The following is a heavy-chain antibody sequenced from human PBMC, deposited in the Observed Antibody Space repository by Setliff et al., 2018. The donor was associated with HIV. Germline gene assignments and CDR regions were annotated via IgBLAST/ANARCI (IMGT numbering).Heavy chain of an antibody. CDR1: GGSFSGYY. J-gene: IGHJ4*02. CDR2: INHSGST. D-gene: IGHD2-21*01. V-gene: IGHV4-34*01. CDR3: ARGDPFTDSDS. Sequence: SETLSLTCAVYGGSFSGYYWSWIRQPPGKGLEWIGEINHSGSTNYNPSLKSRVTISVDTSKNQFSLKLTSVTAADTAVYYCARGDPFTDSDSWGQGTLVTVSS.